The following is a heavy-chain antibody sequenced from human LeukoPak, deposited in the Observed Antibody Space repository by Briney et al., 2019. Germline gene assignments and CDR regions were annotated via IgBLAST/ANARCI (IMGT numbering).Heavy chain of an antibody. CDR1: GGSFSGYY. V-gene: IGHV4-34*01. J-gene: IGHJ4*01. CDR2: INHSGST. D-gene: IGHD3-9*01. CDR3: ARGGRITIFPFDY. Sequence: SETLSLTCAVYGGSFSGYYWSWIRQPPGKGLDWIGEINHSGSTNYNPSLKSRVTISVDTSKNQFSLKLSSVTAADTAVYYCARGGRITIFPFDYWGHGTLVTVSS.